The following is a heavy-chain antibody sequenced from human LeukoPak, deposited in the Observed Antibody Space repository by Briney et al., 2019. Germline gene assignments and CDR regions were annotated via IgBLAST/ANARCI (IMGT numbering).Heavy chain of an antibody. Sequence: GWSLRLSCAASGITFSRYWMSWVRQAPGKGLEWVANIHPEGSKKDYVGSVEGRFTISRDNAKNSLYLQMYSLRAEDTAVYYCARSNLFSCGGNWYSFDYWGQGTLVTVSS. CDR2: IHPEGSKK. V-gene: IGHV3-7*01. J-gene: IGHJ4*02. D-gene: IGHD2-15*01. CDR3: ARSNLFSCGGNWYSFDY. CDR1: GITFSRYW.